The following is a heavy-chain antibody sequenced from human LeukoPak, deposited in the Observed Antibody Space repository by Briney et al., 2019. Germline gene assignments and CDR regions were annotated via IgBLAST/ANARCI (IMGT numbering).Heavy chain of an antibody. D-gene: IGHD6-13*01. CDR3: ARGRSIAAPSHYFDY. J-gene: IGHJ4*02. CDR1: GGSISSYY. Sequence: PSETLSLTCTVSGGSISSYYWSWIRQPPGKGLEWIGYIYHSGSTKYNPSLKSRVTISVDTSKNQFSLKLSSVTAADTAVYYCARGRSIAAPSHYFDYWGQGTLVTVSS. CDR2: IYHSGST. V-gene: IGHV4-59*12.